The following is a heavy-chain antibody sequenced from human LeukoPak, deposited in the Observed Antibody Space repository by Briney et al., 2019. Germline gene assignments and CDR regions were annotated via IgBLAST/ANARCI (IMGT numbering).Heavy chain of an antibody. CDR1: GYTFTNYD. D-gene: IGHD6-19*01. CDR3: ARGGSGWRLDW. V-gene: IGHV1-18*01. Sequence: ASVNVSCKASGYTFTNYDISWLRPAPGQGLEWMGWISAYNGNTNYAQNLQDRVTMTTDTSTSTAYMELRSLTSDDSAVYFCARGGSGWRLDWWGQGTLVTVSS. CDR2: ISAYNGNT. J-gene: IGHJ4*02.